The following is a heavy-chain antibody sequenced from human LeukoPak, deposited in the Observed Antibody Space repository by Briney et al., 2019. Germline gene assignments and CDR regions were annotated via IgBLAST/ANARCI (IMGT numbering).Heavy chain of an antibody. CDR2: ISSSSSYI. J-gene: IGHJ4*02. D-gene: IGHD3-16*01. Sequence: SCKASGYTFTSYYMHWVRQAPGKGLEWVSSISSSSSYIYYADSVKGRFTISRDNAKNSLYLQMNSLRAEDTAVYYCAKDVAYTFDYWGQGTLVTVSS. CDR1: GYTFTSYY. CDR3: AKDVAYTFDY. V-gene: IGHV3-21*01.